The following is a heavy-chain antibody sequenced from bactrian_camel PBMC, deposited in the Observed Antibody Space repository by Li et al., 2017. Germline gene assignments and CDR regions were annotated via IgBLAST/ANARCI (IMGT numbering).Heavy chain of an antibody. CDR2: LDADGRI. CDR1: GYNRCRYD. CDR3: TTPSYAGGGYHFGY. Sequence: HVQLVESGGGSVQAGGSLRLSCTASGYNRCRYDMSWYRQAPGKEREFVSGLDADGRISYADSVKGRFTISQDNAKDTVYLHMNSLESEDTALYYCTTPSYAGGGYHFGYWGQGTQVTVSS. D-gene: IGHD7*01. J-gene: IGHJ6*01. V-gene: IGHV3S53*01.